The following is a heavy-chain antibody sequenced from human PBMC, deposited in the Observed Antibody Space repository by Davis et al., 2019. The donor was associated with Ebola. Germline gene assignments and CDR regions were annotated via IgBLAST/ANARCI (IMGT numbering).Heavy chain of an antibody. CDR2: INPHNGNT. CDR3: ARDLVPAESLYYYGMDV. CDR1: GYTFTNYG. V-gene: IGHV1-18*04. J-gene: IGHJ6*04. D-gene: IGHD2-2*01. Sequence: ASVKVSCKASGYTFTNYGITWVRQAPGQGLEWMGWINPHNGNTNYAQNVQGRVIMTSDTSTSTAYMELRSLRSDDTAVYYCARDLVPAESLYYYGMDVWGKGTTVTVSS.